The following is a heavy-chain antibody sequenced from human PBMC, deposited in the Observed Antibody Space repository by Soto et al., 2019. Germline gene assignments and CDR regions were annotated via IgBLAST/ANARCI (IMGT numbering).Heavy chain of an antibody. CDR1: GFTFSRYL. V-gene: IGHV3-74*01. CDR3: ARDPGPYDSSVAGFDY. J-gene: IGHJ4*02. D-gene: IGHD3-22*01. CDR2: INSGGSST. Sequence: GGRRRSCAASGFTFSRYLMHWVRQAPGKGLVLVSRINSGGSSTSYAVSVKCRFTISRDNAKNTLYLQMNSLRAEDTAVYYCARDPGPYDSSVAGFDYWGQGTLVTVSS.